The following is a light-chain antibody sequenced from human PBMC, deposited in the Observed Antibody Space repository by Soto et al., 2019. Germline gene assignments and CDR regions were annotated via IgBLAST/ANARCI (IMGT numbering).Light chain of an antibody. Sequence: IQLSKSPSALSASVCDRVTITCLASQSIRSWLAWYQQKPGKAPKLLIYDASNMESGVPSRFSGSGSGTEFTLTISSLQPDDFATYYCQQYNSYPITFGQGTRLEIK. CDR2: DAS. CDR3: QQYNSYPIT. CDR1: QSIRSW. J-gene: IGKJ5*01. V-gene: IGKV1-5*01.